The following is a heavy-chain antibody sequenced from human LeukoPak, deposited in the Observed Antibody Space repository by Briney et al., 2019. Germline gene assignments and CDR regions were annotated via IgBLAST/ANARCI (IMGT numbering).Heavy chain of an antibody. CDR1: GYTFIGYH. V-gene: IGHV1-2*02. CDR2: INPNSGGT. Sequence: ASVKVSCKASGYTFIGYHMHWVRQAPGQGLEWMGWINPNSGGTNYAQKFQGRVTMTRDRSISTAFVEVSGLTSDDTAVYYCARHHTFYGPDYWGQGTLVTAAS. CDR3: ARHHTFYGPDY. D-gene: IGHD2/OR15-2a*01. J-gene: IGHJ4*02.